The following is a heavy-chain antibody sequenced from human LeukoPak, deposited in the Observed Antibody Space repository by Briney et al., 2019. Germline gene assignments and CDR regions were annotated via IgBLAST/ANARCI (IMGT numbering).Heavy chain of an antibody. J-gene: IGHJ4*02. Sequence: GGSLRLSCAASGFTFSDYYINWIRQAPGKGLEWLSYISSSGRTIYYADSVKGRFTISRDNAKNSLYLQMNSLRAEDTAVYYCARVGDYGSEDYWGQGTLVTVSS. CDR1: GFTFSDYY. CDR3: ARVGDYGSEDY. D-gene: IGHD4-17*01. V-gene: IGHV3-11*04. CDR2: ISSSGRTI.